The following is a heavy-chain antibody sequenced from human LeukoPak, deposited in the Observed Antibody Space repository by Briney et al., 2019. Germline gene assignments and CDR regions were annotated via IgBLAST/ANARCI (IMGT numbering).Heavy chain of an antibody. Sequence: PGDSLKISCKGSVYSFTSYWIGWVRQIPGKPLEWMGIIYPGDSDTRYSPSFQGQVTISADKSISTAHLQWSSLKASDTAMYYCARQRDDFWSAPWRKGNWFDPWGQGTLVTVSS. V-gene: IGHV5-51*01. CDR2: IYPGDSDT. J-gene: IGHJ5*02. CDR1: VYSFTSYW. D-gene: IGHD3-3*01. CDR3: ARQRDDFWSAPWRKGNWFDP.